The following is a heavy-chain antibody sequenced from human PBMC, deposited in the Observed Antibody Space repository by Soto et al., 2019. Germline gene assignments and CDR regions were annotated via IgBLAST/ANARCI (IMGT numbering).Heavy chain of an antibody. CDR2: IIPIFGTA. Sequence: QVQLVQSGAEVKKPGSSVKVSCKASGGTFSSYAISWVRQAPGQGLEWMGGIIPIFGTANYAQKFQGRVTINADEYTRTAYMELSSLRSEDTAVYYCARELGWSGYYYYFDYWGQGTLVTVSS. CDR1: GGTFSSYA. CDR3: ARELGWSGYYYYFDY. J-gene: IGHJ4*02. V-gene: IGHV1-69*01. D-gene: IGHD3-3*01.